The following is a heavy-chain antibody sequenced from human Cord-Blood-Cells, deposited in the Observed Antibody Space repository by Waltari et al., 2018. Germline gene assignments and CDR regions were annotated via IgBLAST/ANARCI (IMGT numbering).Heavy chain of an antibody. CDR1: GFTFSSYG. J-gene: IGHJ3*02. Sequence: QVQLVESGGGVVQPGRSLRLSCAASGFTFSSYGMHWVRQAPGKGLEWVAVLWYDGSNKYYADSVKGRFTISRDNSKNTLYLQMNSLRAEDTAVYYCARDRAILTGYDAFDIWGQGTMVTVSS. CDR3: ARDRAILTGYDAFDI. D-gene: IGHD3-9*01. CDR2: LWYDGSNK. V-gene: IGHV3-33*01.